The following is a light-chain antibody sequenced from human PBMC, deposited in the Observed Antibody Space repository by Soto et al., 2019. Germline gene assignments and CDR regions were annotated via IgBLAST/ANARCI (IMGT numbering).Light chain of an antibody. CDR2: AAS. V-gene: IGKV1-8*01. Sequence: TVTCRASQGISSYLAWYQQKPGKAPKLLIYAASTLQSGVPSRFSGSGSGTDFTLTISCLQSEDFATYYCQQYYSYPRTFGQGTKVDIK. CDR1: QGISSY. CDR3: QQYYSYPRT. J-gene: IGKJ1*01.